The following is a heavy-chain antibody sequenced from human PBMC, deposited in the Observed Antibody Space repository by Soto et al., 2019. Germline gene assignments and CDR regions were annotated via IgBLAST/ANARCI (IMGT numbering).Heavy chain of an antibody. CDR1: GFTFSSFD. CDR2: IGTAGDT. Sequence: EVQLVESGGGLVQPGGSLRLSCAASGFTFSSFDMHWVRQVTGKGLEWVSSIGTAGDTYYPDSVKGRFTVSREDVKKTLYLHMNTLTADYTAVYYCARDLGHWGQGTLVTVSS. CDR3: ARDLGH. V-gene: IGHV3-13*01. J-gene: IGHJ4*02.